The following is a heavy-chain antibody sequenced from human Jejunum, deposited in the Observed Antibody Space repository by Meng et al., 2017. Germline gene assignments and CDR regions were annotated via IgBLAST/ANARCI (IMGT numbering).Heavy chain of an antibody. Sequence: QVPLRQWGAGLLKPSETLSLTCAVYGGSFSDHYLTWIRQPPGKGLEWIGEIHPSGRTYYSPSLQSRVTITLDTSKNQFSLTLNSVTAADTAVYYCARGDDWAKSGNFWGQGTLVTAPQ. CDR2: IHPSGRT. J-gene: IGHJ4*02. CDR1: GGSFSDHY. V-gene: IGHV4-34*01. CDR3: ARGDDWAKSGNF. D-gene: IGHD3-9*01.